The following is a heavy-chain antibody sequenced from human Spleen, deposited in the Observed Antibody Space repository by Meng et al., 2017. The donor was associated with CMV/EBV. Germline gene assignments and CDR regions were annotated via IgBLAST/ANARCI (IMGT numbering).Heavy chain of an antibody. CDR1: GDSITNGGHW. D-gene: IGHD2-8*01. CDR3: VRGMGGCPNGVCYLDLLFDY. Sequence: GSLRLSCIVSGDSITNGGHWWGWIRQPPGKGLEWIANIYYTGITYYHPSLKSRVTISVDKSKNHVSLKLSSVTAADTAIYYCVRGMGGCPNGVCYLDLLFDYWGQGTLVTVSS. CDR2: IYYTGIT. J-gene: IGHJ4*02. V-gene: IGHV4-39*07.